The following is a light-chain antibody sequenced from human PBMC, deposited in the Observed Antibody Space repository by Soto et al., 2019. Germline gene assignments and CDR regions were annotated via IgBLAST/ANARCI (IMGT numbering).Light chain of an antibody. V-gene: IGKV3-20*01. CDR1: QSVRSY. J-gene: IGKJ1*01. Sequence: EIVLTQSPGTLSLSPGETATLSCRASQSVRSYLAWYQQKPGQAPSLLIYGASNRDTGIPDRFSGSGSGTDFTLTISRLEPEDFAVYYCQQYGSSSRTFGQGTKVEIK. CDR2: GAS. CDR3: QQYGSSSRT.